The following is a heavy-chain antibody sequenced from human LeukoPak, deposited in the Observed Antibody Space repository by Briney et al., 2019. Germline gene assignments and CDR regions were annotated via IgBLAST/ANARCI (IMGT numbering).Heavy chain of an antibody. CDR1: GGSISSGGYY. J-gene: IGHJ6*02. Sequence: SQTLSLTCTVSGGSISSGGYYWSWIRQHPGKGLEWIGYIYYSGSTNYNPSLKSRVTISVDTSKNQFSLKLSSVTAADTAVYYCARGRTRAAAGFYYYYGMDVWGQGTTVTVSS. D-gene: IGHD6-13*01. CDR2: IYYSGST. V-gene: IGHV4-31*03. CDR3: ARGRTRAAAGFYYYYGMDV.